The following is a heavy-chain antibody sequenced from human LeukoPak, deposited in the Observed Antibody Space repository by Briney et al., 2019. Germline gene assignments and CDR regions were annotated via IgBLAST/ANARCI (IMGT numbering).Heavy chain of an antibody. D-gene: IGHD6-13*01. CDR2: IYSGGGT. CDR1: GVTVSNNY. V-gene: IGHV3-53*01. J-gene: IGHJ5*02. CDR3: ARDTPGIAAGGNGA. Sequence: GGSLRLSCVASGVTVSNNYMCWVRQAPGKGLEWVSLIYSGGGTSYADSVKGRFTISRDASKNTVYLQMNSLRPEDTAIYYCARDTPGIAAGGNGAWGQGTLVTVSS.